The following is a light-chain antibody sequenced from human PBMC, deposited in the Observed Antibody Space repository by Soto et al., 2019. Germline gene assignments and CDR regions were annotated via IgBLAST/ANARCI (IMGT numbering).Light chain of an antibody. CDR2: KAS. CDR3: QQYKDYSWT. Sequence: IQMTQSPSTLSASVGDRVAITCRASQSICIWLAWYQQKPGKAPRFLIYKASTLESGVPSRFSGSGSGTEFTLTISSLQPEDFGSYYCQQYKDYSWTFGQGTKVEIK. CDR1: QSICIW. V-gene: IGKV1-5*03. J-gene: IGKJ1*01.